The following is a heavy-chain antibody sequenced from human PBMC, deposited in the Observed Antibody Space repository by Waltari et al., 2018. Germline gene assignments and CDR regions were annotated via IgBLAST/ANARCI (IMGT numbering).Heavy chain of an antibody. V-gene: IGHV7-4-1*01. Sequence: QVQLVQSGYELKNPGASVKITCRPSGYTFSPYPINCLRQAPGQGLEWMGYISTYTGNPTYAQCFTGRFVFSLDTSVSTAYLQIDGLRAEDTGLYYCARDARLINFDYWGQGTLVTVSS. CDR1: GYTFSPYP. CDR2: ISTYTGNP. D-gene: IGHD3-16*01. CDR3: ARDARLINFDY. J-gene: IGHJ4*02.